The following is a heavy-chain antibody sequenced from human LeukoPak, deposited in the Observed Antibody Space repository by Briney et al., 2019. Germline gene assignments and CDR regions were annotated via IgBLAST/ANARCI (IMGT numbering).Heavy chain of an antibody. Sequence: ASVKVSCKASGYTFTSYGISWVRQAPGQGLEWKGWISAYNGNTNYAQKLQGRVTITRNTSISTAYMELSSLRSEDTAVYYCARVRRMVRGVMDYWGQGTLVTVSS. J-gene: IGHJ4*02. D-gene: IGHD3-10*01. CDR1: GYTFTSYG. V-gene: IGHV1-18*01. CDR3: ARVRRMVRGVMDY. CDR2: ISAYNGNT.